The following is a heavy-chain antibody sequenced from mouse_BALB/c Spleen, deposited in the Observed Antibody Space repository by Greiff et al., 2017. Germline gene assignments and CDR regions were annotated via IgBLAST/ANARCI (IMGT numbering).Heavy chain of an antibody. D-gene: IGHD2-4*01. Sequence: VQLKESGGGLVQPGGSRKLSCAASGFTFSSFGMHWVRQAPEKGLEWVAYISSGSSTIYYADTVKGRFTISRDNPKNTLFLQMTSLRSEDTAMYYCARDYYDYDNYYAMDYWGQGTSVTVSS. CDR2: ISSGSSTI. CDR1: GFTFSSFG. CDR3: ARDYYDYDNYYAMDY. J-gene: IGHJ4*01. V-gene: IGHV5-17*02.